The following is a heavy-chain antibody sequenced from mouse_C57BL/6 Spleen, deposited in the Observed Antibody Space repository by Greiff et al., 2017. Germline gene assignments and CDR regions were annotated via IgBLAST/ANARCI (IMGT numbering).Heavy chain of an antibody. CDR3: ARSGSNYYFDY. CDR1: GYTFTSYT. V-gene: IGHV1-4*01. CDR2: INPSSGYT. J-gene: IGHJ2*01. Sequence: QVQLQQSGAELARPGASVKMSCKASGYTFTSYTMHWVKQRPGQGLEWIGYINPSSGYTKYNQKFKDKATLTADKSSSTAYMKLSSLTSEDSAVYYCARSGSNYYFDYWGQGTTLTVSS. D-gene: IGHD2-5*01.